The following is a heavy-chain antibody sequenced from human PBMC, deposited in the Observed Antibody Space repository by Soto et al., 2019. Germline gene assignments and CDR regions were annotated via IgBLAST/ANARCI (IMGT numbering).Heavy chain of an antibody. V-gene: IGHV3-23*01. CDR2: ISGSGGRS. CDR1: GFTFSNYA. CDR3: AKAYFVWTSEQPYTFAY. Sequence: EVQLLDSGGGLVQPGGSLRLSCAASGFTFSNYAMTWVRQGPGKGLEWVSGISGSGGRSYYADSVKGRFTISRGNSKSPLYSLMNSLAAGDTAVYYCAKAYFVWTSEQPYTFAYRRQGTLVTVSS. D-gene: IGHD3-16*01. J-gene: IGHJ4*02.